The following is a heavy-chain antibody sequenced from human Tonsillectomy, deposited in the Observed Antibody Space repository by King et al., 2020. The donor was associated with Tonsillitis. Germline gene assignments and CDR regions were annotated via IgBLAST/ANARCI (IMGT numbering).Heavy chain of an antibody. J-gene: IGHJ6*02. D-gene: IGHD3-9*01. Sequence: QLVQSGGGVVQPGGSLRLSCAASGFIFSNSGLHWVRQAPGKGLEWVAFIRYDGNTKYYADSVKGRFTISRDNSKNTLYLRMNSLKAEDTALYYCAKAPDYDILTGRYYYGMDVWGQGTTVTVSS. CDR2: IRYDGNTK. CDR3: AKAPDYDILTGRYYYGMDV. V-gene: IGHV3-30*02. CDR1: GFIFSNSG.